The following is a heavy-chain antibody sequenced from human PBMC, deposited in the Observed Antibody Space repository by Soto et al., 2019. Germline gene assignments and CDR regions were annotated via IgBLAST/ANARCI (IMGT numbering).Heavy chain of an antibody. D-gene: IGHD6-6*01. CDR1: GFIFSSYG. Sequence: QVQLVVSGGGVVQPGRSLSISCAASGFIFSSYGMHWVRQAPGKGLEWVAVIWYDGSNKYYADSVKGRFTISRDNSKNTLDLQMNSLRAEDTAVYYCARDGSRSALFDYWGQGTLVTVSS. CDR3: ARDGSRSALFDY. V-gene: IGHV3-33*01. CDR2: IWYDGSNK. J-gene: IGHJ4*02.